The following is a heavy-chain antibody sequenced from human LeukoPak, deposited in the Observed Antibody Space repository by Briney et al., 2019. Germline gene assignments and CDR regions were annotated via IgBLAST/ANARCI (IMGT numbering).Heavy chain of an antibody. J-gene: IGHJ3*02. CDR2: INNDGSDA. V-gene: IGHV3-74*01. D-gene: IGHD5-18*01. Sequence: GGSLRLSCAASGFTFTAFWMHWVRQAPGKGLLWVSRINNDGSDAIYADSVKGRFTISRDNAQNALYLQMNSLRDEDTAVYYCARGGYSHGFDIWGQGTMVTVSS. CDR3: ARGGYSHGFDI. CDR1: GFTFTAFW.